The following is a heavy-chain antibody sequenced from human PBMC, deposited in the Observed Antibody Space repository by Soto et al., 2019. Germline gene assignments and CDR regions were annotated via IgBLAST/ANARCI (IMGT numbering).Heavy chain of an antibody. D-gene: IGHD6-6*01. CDR3: ARDVYSSSRYFDY. CDR1: GFTFSSYS. CDR2: ISSSSSYI. V-gene: IGHV3-21*01. J-gene: IGHJ4*02. Sequence: EVQLVESGGGLVKPGGSLRLSCAASGFTFSSYSMNWVRQAPGKGLEWVSSISSSSSYIYYADSVKDRFTISRDNAKNSLYLQMNSLRAEDTAVYYCARDVYSSSRYFDYWGQGTLVTVSS.